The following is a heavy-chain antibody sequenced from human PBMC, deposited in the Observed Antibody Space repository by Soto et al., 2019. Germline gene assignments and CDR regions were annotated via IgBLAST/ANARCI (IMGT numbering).Heavy chain of an antibody. V-gene: IGHV1-69*01. Sequence: QVQLVQSGAEVKKPGSSVKVSCKASGGTFSSYAISWVRQAPGQGLEWMGGIIPIFGTANYAQKFQGRVTITADESTSTAYMELSSLRSEDTAVYYCALEPYYSDSSGYYLDAFDIWGQGTMVTVSS. CDR2: IIPIFGTA. CDR1: GGTFSSYA. D-gene: IGHD3-22*01. J-gene: IGHJ3*02. CDR3: ALEPYYSDSSGYYLDAFDI.